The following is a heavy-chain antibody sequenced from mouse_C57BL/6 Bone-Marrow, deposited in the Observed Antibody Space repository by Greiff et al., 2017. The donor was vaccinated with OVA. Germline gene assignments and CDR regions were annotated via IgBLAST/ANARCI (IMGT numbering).Heavy chain of an antibody. CDR3: ARRGGNYGWYFDV. V-gene: IGHV1-50*01. Sequence: QVQLQQSGAELVKPGASVKLSCKASGYTFTSYWMQWVKQRPGQGLEWIGEIDPSDSYSNYNQKFKGKATLTVDTSSSTAYMQLSSLTSEDSAVYYCARRGGNYGWYFDVWGTGTTVTVSS. D-gene: IGHD2-1*01. CDR1: GYTFTSYW. CDR2: IDPSDSYS. J-gene: IGHJ1*03.